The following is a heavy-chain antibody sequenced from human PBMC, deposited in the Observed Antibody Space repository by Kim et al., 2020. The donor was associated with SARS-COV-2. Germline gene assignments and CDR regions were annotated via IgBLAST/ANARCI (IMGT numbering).Heavy chain of an antibody. D-gene: IGHD4-17*01. CDR2: INHSGST. CDR1: GGSFSGYY. V-gene: IGHV4-34*01. CDR3: ARAKVTTLGDAFDI. Sequence: SETLSLTCAVYGGSFSGYYWSWIRQPPGKGLEWIGEINHSGSTNYNPYLKSRVTISVDTSKNQFSLKLSSVTAADTAVYYCARAKVTTLGDAFDIWGKG. J-gene: IGHJ3*02.